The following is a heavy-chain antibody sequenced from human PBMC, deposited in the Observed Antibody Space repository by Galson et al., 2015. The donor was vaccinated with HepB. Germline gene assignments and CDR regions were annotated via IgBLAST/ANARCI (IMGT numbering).Heavy chain of an antibody. D-gene: IGHD3-16*01. CDR3: AKGYHQGVMGGYFDY. V-gene: IGHV3-30*18. CDR2: ITYDGSNK. CDR1: GFTFSSYG. Sequence: SLRLSCAASGFTFSSYGMHWVRQAPGKGLEWVAVITYDGSNKYYADSVKGRFTISRDNSKNTLYLQMNSLRAEDTAVYYCAKGYHQGVMGGYFDYWGQGTLVTVSS. J-gene: IGHJ4*02.